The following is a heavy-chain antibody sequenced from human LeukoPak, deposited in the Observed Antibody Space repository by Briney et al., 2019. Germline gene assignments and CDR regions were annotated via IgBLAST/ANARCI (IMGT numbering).Heavy chain of an antibody. CDR2: ISAYNGNT. D-gene: IGHD3-22*01. CDR1: GYTFTSYG. J-gene: IGHJ5*01. CDR3: ARGKKRYYDSSPFDS. Sequence: ASVKVSCKASGYTFTSYGISWVRQAPGQGLEWMGWISAYNGNTNYAQKLQGRVTMTTDTSTSTAYMELRSLRSDDTAVYYCARGKKRYYDSSPFDSWGQGTLVTVSS. V-gene: IGHV1-18*01.